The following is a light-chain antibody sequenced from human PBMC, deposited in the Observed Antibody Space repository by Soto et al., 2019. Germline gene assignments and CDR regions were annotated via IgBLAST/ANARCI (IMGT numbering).Light chain of an antibody. J-gene: IGLJ3*02. CDR3: SSYAGSNNWV. V-gene: IGLV2-8*01. CDR2: EVS. CDR1: SNDVGGYNY. Sequence: QSALTQPPSASGSPGQSVTISCTGTSNDVGGYNYVSWYQQQPGKAPKVMIYEVSKRPSGVPDRFSGSKSGNTASLTVSGLQAEDEADYYCSSYAGSNNWVFGGGTKLTVL.